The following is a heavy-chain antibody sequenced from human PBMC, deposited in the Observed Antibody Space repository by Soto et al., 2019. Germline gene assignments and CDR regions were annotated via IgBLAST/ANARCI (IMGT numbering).Heavy chain of an antibody. CDR1: GGSISSYY. V-gene: IGHV4-59*01. J-gene: IGHJ3*02. CDR3: AGDRGYGDYVDNGAFDI. Sequence: QVQLQESGPGLVKPSETLSLTCTVSGGSISSYYWSWIRQPPGKGLDWIGYIYYSGSTNFNPSLNSRVTISVHTSKSQFSLRLSSVPDADTAVSYCAGDRGYGDYVDNGAFDIWGQGTMVTVSS. D-gene: IGHD4-17*01. CDR2: IYYSGST.